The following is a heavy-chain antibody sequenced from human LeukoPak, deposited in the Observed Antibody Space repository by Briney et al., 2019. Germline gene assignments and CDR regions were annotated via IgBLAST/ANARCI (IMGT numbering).Heavy chain of an antibody. J-gene: IGHJ6*03. V-gene: IGHV1-58*01. D-gene: IGHD3-3*01. CDR1: GFTFTSSA. Sequence: SVKVSCKASGFTFTSSAVQWVRQARGQRLEWIGWIVVGSGNTNYAQKFQERVTITRDMSTSTAYMELSSLRSEDTAVYYCAAGGSYYDFWSGYWARDYYYYYMDVWGKGTTVTVSS. CDR3: AAGGSYYDFWSGYWARDYYYYYMDV. CDR2: IVVGSGNT.